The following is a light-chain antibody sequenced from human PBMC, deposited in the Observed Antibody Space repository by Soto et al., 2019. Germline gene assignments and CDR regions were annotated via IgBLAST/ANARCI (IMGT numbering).Light chain of an antibody. CDR3: AAGDDSLNGHI. CDR2: SSN. Sequence: QSVLTQPHSASGTPGQRVTISCSGSSSNIGSNSVHWFQQVPGTAPKPLIYSSNQRPSGVPERFSGSKSGTSASLAISGRQSEDEDDEYCAAGDDSLNGHIFGTGTKLTVL. J-gene: IGLJ1*01. CDR1: SSNIGSNS. V-gene: IGLV1-44*01.